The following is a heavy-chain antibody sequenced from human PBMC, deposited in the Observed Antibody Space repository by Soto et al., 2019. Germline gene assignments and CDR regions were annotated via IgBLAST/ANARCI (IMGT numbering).Heavy chain of an antibody. V-gene: IGHV4-59*01. CDR1: GGSISSYY. CDR2: IYYSGST. J-gene: IGHJ5*02. Sequence: SETLSLTCTVSGGSISSYYWSWIRQPPGKGLEWIGYIYYSGSTNYNPSLKSRVTISVDTSKNQFSLKLSSVTAADTAVYYCARVHYDILTGYYFNWFDPWGQGTLVTVSS. CDR3: ARVHYDILTGYYFNWFDP. D-gene: IGHD3-9*01.